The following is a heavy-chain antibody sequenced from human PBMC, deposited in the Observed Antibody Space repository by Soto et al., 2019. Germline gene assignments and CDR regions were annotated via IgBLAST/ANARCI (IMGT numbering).Heavy chain of an antibody. J-gene: IGHJ4*02. CDR3: AKDRTVAARNFDY. V-gene: IGHV3-23*01. D-gene: IGHD6-6*01. CDR2: ISTSIDAT. CDR1: GFTFSNYA. Sequence: GGSLRLSCAASGFTFSNYAMGWVRQAPGKGLEWVSSISTSIDATYYADSVKGRFTISRDDSKNTLYLQMNSLRAEDTAVYYCAKDRTVAARNFDYWGQGTLVTVSS.